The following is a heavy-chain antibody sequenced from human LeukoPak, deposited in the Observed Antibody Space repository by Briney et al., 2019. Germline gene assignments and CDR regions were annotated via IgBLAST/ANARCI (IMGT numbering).Heavy chain of an antibody. CDR1: GGSISSYY. CDR3: ARGGAAAGPPYYYYYYMDV. V-gene: IGHV4-59*01. J-gene: IGHJ6*03. D-gene: IGHD6-13*01. CDR2: IYYSGST. Sequence: SETLSLTCTVSGGSISSYYWSWIRQPPGKGLEWIGYIYYSGSTNYNPSLKSRVTISVDTSKNQFSLKLSSVTAADTAVYYCARGGAAAGPPYYYYYYMDVWGKGTTVTVSS.